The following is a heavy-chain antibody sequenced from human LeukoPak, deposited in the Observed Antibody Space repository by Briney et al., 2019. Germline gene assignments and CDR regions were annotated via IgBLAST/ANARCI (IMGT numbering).Heavy chain of an antibody. V-gene: IGHV4-34*01. Sequence: KSSETLSLTCAVYGGSFSGYYWSWIRQPPGKGLEWIGEINHSGSTNYNPSLKSRVTISVDTSKNQFSLKLSSVTAADTAVYYCARSSFLAYYYGSGSDDWFDPWGQGTLVTVSS. J-gene: IGHJ5*02. CDR2: INHSGST. CDR1: GGSFSGYY. D-gene: IGHD3-10*01. CDR3: ARSSFLAYYYGSGSDDWFDP.